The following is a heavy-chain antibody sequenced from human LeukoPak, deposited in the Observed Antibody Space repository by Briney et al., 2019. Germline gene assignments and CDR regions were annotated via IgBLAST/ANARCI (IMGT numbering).Heavy chain of an antibody. CDR1: GFTFSSYW. V-gene: IGHV3-7*01. J-gene: IGHJ4*02. CDR3: ARAPPGIAAAGGD. Sequence: GGSLRLSCAASGFTFSSYWMSWVRQAPGKGLEWVASIKQDGSEKYYVDSVKGQFTISRDNAKNSLYLQMNSLRAEDTAVYYCARAPPGIAAAGGDWGQGTLVTVSS. CDR2: IKQDGSEK. D-gene: IGHD6-13*01.